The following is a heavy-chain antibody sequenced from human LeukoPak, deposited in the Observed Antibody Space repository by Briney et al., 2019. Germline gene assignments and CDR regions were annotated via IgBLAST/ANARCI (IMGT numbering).Heavy chain of an antibody. CDR3: ARLRLGYCSGGSCYSFDY. CDR2: ISSSSSYI. Sequence: PGGSLRLSCAASGFTFSSYSMNWVRQAPGKGLEWVSSISSSSSYIYYADSVKGRFTISRDNAKNSLYLRMNSLRAEDTAVYYCARLRLGYCSGGSCYSFDYWGQGTLVTVSS. D-gene: IGHD2-15*01. J-gene: IGHJ4*02. CDR1: GFTFSSYS. V-gene: IGHV3-21*01.